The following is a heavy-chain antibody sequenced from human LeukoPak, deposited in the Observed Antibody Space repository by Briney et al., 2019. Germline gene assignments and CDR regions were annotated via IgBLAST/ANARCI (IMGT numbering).Heavy chain of an antibody. V-gene: IGHV1-69*05. D-gene: IGHD1-26*01. CDR3: ARGLGATSWFDP. J-gene: IGHJ5*02. Sequence: SVKVSCKASGGTFSSYAISWVRQAPGQGLEWMGGIIPIFGTANYAQKFQGRVTITTDESTSTAYMELSSLRSEDTAVYYCARGLGATSWFDPWGQGTLVTVSS. CDR2: IIPIFGTA. CDR1: GGTFSSYA.